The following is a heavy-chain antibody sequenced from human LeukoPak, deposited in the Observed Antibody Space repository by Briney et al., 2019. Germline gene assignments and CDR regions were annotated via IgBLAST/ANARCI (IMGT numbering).Heavy chain of an antibody. CDR2: IIPILGIA. J-gene: IGHJ4*02. D-gene: IGHD3-10*01. CDR1: GGTFSSYA. Sequence: SVKASCKASGGTFSSYAISWVRQAPGQGLEWMGRIIPILGIANYAQKFQGRVTITADKSTSTAYMELSSLRSEDTAVYYCARGLITMVRGVIYSGLDYWGQGTLVTVSS. V-gene: IGHV1-69*04. CDR3: ARGLITMVRGVIYSGLDY.